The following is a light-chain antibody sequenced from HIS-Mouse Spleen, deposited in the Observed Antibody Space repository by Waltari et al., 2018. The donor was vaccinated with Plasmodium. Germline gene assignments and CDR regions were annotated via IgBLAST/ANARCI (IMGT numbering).Light chain of an antibody. Sequence: DIQMTQSPSTLSASVGDRVTITCRASQSISSWVAWYQQKPGKAPKLLIYKASSLESGVPSSFSGSGSGTEFTLTISSLQPDDFATYYCQQYNSYWTFGQGTKVEIK. V-gene: IGKV1-5*03. CDR3: QQYNSYWT. CDR2: KAS. CDR1: QSISSW. J-gene: IGKJ1*01.